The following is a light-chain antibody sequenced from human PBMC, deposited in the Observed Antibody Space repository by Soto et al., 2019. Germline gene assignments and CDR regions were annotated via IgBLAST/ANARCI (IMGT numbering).Light chain of an antibody. CDR1: QDIGND. CDR3: LQHNSYPYT. CDR2: GAS. V-gene: IGKV1-17*01. J-gene: IGKJ2*01. Sequence: DIQMTQSPSSLSASVGDRVTITCRASQDIGNDLGWFQQKPGKAPKRLIYGASILQSGVPSRFSGSGSGIEFTLTITSLQPEDFATFYCLQHNSYPYTFGQGTKVDIK.